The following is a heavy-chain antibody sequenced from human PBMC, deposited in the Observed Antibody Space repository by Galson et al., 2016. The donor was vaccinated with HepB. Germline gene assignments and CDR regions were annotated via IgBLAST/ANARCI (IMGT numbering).Heavy chain of an antibody. Sequence: WVRQPPGKGLEWIGSISYSGSAYCNPSLKSRVTISVDTSKNQFSLKLTSLTAADTSVYYCARHVSGSAQCLDNWGQGTLVTVSA. V-gene: IGHV4-39*01. J-gene: IGHJ4*02. CDR2: ISYSGSA. CDR3: ARHVSGSAQCLDN. D-gene: IGHD1-26*01.